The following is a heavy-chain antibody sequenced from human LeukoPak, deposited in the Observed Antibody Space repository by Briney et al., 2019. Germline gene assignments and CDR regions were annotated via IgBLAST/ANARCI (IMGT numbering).Heavy chain of an antibody. CDR3: ARYVAVAGIPFDY. Sequence: GESLKISCKGSGYSFTSYWIGWVRQMPGKGLEWMGIIYPGVSDTRYSPSFQGQVTISADKSISTAYLQWSSLKASDTAMYYCARYVAVAGIPFDYWGQGTLVTVSS. D-gene: IGHD6-19*01. J-gene: IGHJ4*02. CDR2: IYPGVSDT. V-gene: IGHV5-51*01. CDR1: GYSFTSYW.